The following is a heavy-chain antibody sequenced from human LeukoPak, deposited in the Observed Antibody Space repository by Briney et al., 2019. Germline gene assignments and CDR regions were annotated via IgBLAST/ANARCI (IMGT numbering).Heavy chain of an antibody. J-gene: IGHJ3*01. CDR2: IYPGDFDT. V-gene: IGHV5-51*01. CDR1: GYRFTSYW. CDR3: ARRRGRYSGDAFDV. Sequence: HGESLKISCKGSGYRFTSYWIAWVRKLPGKGLEWMGFIYPGDFDTRYSAYFQADVTSPADKSMSTAYLQWSSLKASDTAMYYCARRRGRYSGDAFDVWGQGTMVTVSS. D-gene: IGHD1-26*01.